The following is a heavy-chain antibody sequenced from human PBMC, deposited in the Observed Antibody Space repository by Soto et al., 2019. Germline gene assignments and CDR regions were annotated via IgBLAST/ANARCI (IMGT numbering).Heavy chain of an antibody. CDR3: ARNHCCDNDCFSFDY. V-gene: IGHV3-23*01. J-gene: IGHJ4*02. CDR2: ISGSGGST. CDR1: GFTFSSYA. Sequence: PGGPLRLSCAASGFTFSSYAMSWLRQAPGKGLEWVSAISGSGGSTYYADSVKGRFTISRDNSKNTLYLQMNSLRAEDTAVYYCARNHCCDNDCFSFDYWGQGTLVTVSS. D-gene: IGHD2-21*02.